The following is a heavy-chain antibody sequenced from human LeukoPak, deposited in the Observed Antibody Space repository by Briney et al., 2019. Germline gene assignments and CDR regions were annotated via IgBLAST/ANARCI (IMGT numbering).Heavy chain of an antibody. D-gene: IGHD6-6*01. CDR1: GFTFSSYS. V-gene: IGHV3-21*01. J-gene: IGHJ4*02. CDR3: AREIKQLGPSDY. CDR2: ISSSSSYI. Sequence: GGSLRLSCAASGFTFSSYSMNWVRQAPGKGLEWVSSISSSSSYIYYADSVKGRFTISRDNAKNSLYLQMNSPRAEDTAVYYCAREIKQLGPSDYWGQGTLVTVSS.